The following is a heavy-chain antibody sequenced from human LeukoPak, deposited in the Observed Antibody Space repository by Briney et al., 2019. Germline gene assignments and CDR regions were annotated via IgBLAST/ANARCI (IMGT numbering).Heavy chain of an antibody. D-gene: IGHD2-15*01. Sequence: ASVKVSCKASGYTFTSYGISWVRQAPGQGLEWMGWINPNSGGTNYAQKFQGRVTMTRDTSISTAYMELSRLRSDDTAVYYCARTLLAGFDPWGQGTLVTVSS. J-gene: IGHJ5*02. V-gene: IGHV1-2*02. CDR2: INPNSGGT. CDR3: ARTLLAGFDP. CDR1: GYTFTSYG.